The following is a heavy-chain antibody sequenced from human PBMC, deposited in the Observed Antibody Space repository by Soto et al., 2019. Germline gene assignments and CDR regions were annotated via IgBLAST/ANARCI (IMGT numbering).Heavy chain of an antibody. Sequence: SQTLSLTCTVSGGSITSHYWSWIRQSPGKGLESIGYLYHSGSTNYNPSFGTRVSTSVDTSKNQFSLKLTSVTAADTAIYYCARGNDLLYYWGQGILVTVSS. D-gene: IGHD1-1*01. CDR1: GGSITSHY. CDR2: LYHSGST. V-gene: IGHV4-59*11. J-gene: IGHJ4*02. CDR3: ARGNDLLYY.